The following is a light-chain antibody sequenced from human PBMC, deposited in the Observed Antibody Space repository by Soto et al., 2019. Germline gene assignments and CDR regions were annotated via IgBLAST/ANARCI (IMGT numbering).Light chain of an antibody. CDR1: QSVSNSN. Sequence: EIVLTQSPGTLSLSPGERATLSCRASQSVSNSNLAWYQQKPGQTPRLLIYGASTRATGIPHRFSGSGSGTDFTLSISSLEPEDFAVYYCQQYGSSPFTVGPGTKMNLK. CDR2: GAS. V-gene: IGKV3-20*01. CDR3: QQYGSSPFT. J-gene: IGKJ3*01.